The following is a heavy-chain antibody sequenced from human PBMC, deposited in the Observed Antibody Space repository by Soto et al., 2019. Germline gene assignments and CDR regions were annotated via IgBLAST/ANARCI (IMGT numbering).Heavy chain of an antibody. CDR1: GGSISSYY. Sequence: SETLSLTCTVSGGSISSYYWSWIRQPPGKGLEWIGYIYYSVSTNYNPSLKSRVTISVDTSKNQFSLKLSSVTAADTAVYYCARGLSDGYYYYYYYMDVWGKGTTVTVSS. CDR2: IYYSVST. D-gene: IGHD3-16*01. J-gene: IGHJ6*03. CDR3: ARGLSDGYYYYYYYMDV. V-gene: IGHV4-59*01.